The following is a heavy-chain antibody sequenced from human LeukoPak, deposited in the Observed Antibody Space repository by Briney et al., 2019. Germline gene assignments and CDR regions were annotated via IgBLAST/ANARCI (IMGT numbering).Heavy chain of an antibody. D-gene: IGHD2-15*01. CDR2: ISGSGYTT. Sequence: GGSLRLSCAASAFNFSRYAMSWVRQAPGKGLEWVSAISGSGYTTYYADSVKGQFTISRDNSKKTLYLQMNSLRADDTAVYFCAKGGYCNGDICRTHFDYWGQGTLVTVSS. V-gene: IGHV3-23*01. CDR3: AKGGYCNGDICRTHFDY. J-gene: IGHJ4*02. CDR1: AFNFSRYA.